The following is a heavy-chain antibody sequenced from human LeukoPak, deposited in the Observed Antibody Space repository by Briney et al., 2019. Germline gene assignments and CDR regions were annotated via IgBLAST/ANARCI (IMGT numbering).Heavy chain of an antibody. CDR2: LHSDGSNT. Sequence: GGSLRLSCAASGFTFRDYWMHWVRQAPGKGLVWVSRLHSDGSNTTYADSVKGRFTISRDNAKNTLYLQVNNLRAEDTAVYYCARGPNSNWSGLDFWGQGTLLTVSS. V-gene: IGHV3-74*01. CDR1: GFTFRDYW. J-gene: IGHJ4*02. D-gene: IGHD6-6*01. CDR3: ARGPNSNWSGLDF.